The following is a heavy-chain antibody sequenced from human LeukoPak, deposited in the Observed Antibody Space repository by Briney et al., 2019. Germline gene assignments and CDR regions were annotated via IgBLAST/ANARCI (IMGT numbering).Heavy chain of an antibody. V-gene: IGHV5-51*01. D-gene: IGHD3-3*01. Sequence: GESLKISCKGSGYRFTSYWIGWVRQMPGKGLEWMGIIYPGDSDTRYSPSFQGQVTISADKSISTAYLQWSSLKASDTAMYYCARRGYYDFWSGYYTGNWFDPWGQGTLVTVSS. J-gene: IGHJ5*02. CDR2: IYPGDSDT. CDR1: GYRFTSYW. CDR3: ARRGYYDFWSGYYTGNWFDP.